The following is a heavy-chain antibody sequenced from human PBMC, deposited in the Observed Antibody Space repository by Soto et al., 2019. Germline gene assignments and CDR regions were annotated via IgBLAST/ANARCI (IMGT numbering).Heavy chain of an antibody. CDR1: GFTVSSNY. Sequence: EVQLVETGGGLIQPGGSLRLSCAASGFTVSSNYMSWVRQAPGKGLEWVSVIYSGGSTYYADSVKGRFTISRDNSKNTLYLQMNSLRAEDTAVYYCARTIGFGELLYFDYWGQGTLVTVSS. CDR3: ARTIGFGELLYFDY. J-gene: IGHJ4*02. CDR2: IYSGGST. D-gene: IGHD3-10*01. V-gene: IGHV3-53*02.